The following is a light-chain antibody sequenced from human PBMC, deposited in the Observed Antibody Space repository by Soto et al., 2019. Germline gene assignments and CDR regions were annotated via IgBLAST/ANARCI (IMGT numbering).Light chain of an antibody. CDR3: QQYNYWPTIT. J-gene: IGKJ5*01. V-gene: IGKV3-11*01. CDR1: QSVSSY. Sequence: EIVLTQSPATLSLTPGERATLSCRASQSVSSYLAWYQQKPGQAPRLLIYDTSNRATGIPARFSGSGSGTEFTLTISSLPSEDFAVYYCQQYNYWPTITLGQGTRLEI. CDR2: DTS.